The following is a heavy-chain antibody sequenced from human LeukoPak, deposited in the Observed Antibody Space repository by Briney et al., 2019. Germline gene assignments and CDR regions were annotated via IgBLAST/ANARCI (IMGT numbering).Heavy chain of an antibody. CDR1: GYTFTGYY. D-gene: IGHD3-10*01. CDR3: AREFDYYGDY. CDR2: IDPNSGGT. J-gene: IGHJ4*02. Sequence: GASVKVSCKTSGYTFTGYYMHWVGQAPGQGLEWMGWIDPNSGGTNYAQKFQGRVTMTRDTSTSTVYMELSSLRSEDTAVYYCAREFDYYGDYWGQGTLVTVSS. V-gene: IGHV1-2*02.